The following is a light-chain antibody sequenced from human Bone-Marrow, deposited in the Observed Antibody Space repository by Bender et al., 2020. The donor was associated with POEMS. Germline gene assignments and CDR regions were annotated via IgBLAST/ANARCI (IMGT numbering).Light chain of an antibody. CDR2: EVS. CDR1: SSDVGGYNY. CDR3: SSYAGSNNFVV. V-gene: IGLV2-8*01. Sequence: QSALTQPRSVSGSPGQSVTISCTGISSDVGGYNYVSWYQQDPGTAPKLMIYEVSKRPSGVPDRFSGSKSGNTASLTVSGLQAEDEADYYCSSYAGSNNFVVFGGGTKLTVL. J-gene: IGLJ2*01.